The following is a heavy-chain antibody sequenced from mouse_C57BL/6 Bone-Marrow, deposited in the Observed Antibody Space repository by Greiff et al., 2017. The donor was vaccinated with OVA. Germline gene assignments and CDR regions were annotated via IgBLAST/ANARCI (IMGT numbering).Heavy chain of an antibody. CDR2: INPNSGGT. CDR3: ARKGRWYFDD. Sequence: VQLQQPGPELVKPGASVKISCKASGYTFTDYCMNWVKQRPGKGLEWIGDINPNSGGTSYNQKFKGKATLTVDKSSSTAYMQLRSLTSEDSAVFVCARKGRWYFDDWGKGTPVTVSA. V-gene: IGHV1-26*01. CDR1: GYTFTDYC. J-gene: IGHJ1*03.